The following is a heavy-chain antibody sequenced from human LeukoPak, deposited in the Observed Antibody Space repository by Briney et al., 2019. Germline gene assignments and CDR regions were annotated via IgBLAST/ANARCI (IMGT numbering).Heavy chain of an antibody. CDR1: GYSVTSAYY. Sequence: PSETLSLTCAVSGYSVTSAYYWGWIRQSPGKGLERIGSLFHGETPHYNPSVESRVNISVDTSKNQFSLKLTSVTAADTAVYYCARVGSSWYWDDYWGQGTLVTVSS. V-gene: IGHV4-38-2*01. CDR3: ARVGSSWYWDDY. D-gene: IGHD6-13*01. CDR2: LFHGETP. J-gene: IGHJ4*02.